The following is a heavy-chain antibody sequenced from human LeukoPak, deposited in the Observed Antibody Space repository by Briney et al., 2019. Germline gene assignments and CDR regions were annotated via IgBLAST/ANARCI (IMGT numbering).Heavy chain of an antibody. V-gene: IGHV3-74*01. CDR3: GSGPYCGGDCYSAVDH. J-gene: IGHJ4*02. Sequence: GGSLRLSCAASGFTFSSYWMFWVRQAPGKGLVWVSRINSDGSSTSYADSVKGRFTISRDNAKNTLYLQMNRLRAEDTAVYYCGSGPYCGGDCYSAVDHWGLGTLVTVSS. D-gene: IGHD2-21*02. CDR2: INSDGSST. CDR1: GFTFSSYW.